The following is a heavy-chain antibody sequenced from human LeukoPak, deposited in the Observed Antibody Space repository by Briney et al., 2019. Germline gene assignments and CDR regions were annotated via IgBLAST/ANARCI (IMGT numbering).Heavy chain of an antibody. Sequence: GGSLRLSCAVSGITLSNYGMTWVRQAPGKGLEWVSYISSSSSTIYYADSVRGRFTISRDNAKNSLYLQMNSLRAEDTAVYYCARGRYCSGGSCYSNRPYYYYYYMDVWGKGTTVTVSS. CDR2: ISSSSSTI. J-gene: IGHJ6*03. V-gene: IGHV3-48*04. D-gene: IGHD2-15*01. CDR1: GITLSNYG. CDR3: ARGRYCSGGSCYSNRPYYYYYYMDV.